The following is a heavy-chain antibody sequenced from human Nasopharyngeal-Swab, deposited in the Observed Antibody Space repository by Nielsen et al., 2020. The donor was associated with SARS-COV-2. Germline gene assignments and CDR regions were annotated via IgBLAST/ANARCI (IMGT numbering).Heavy chain of an antibody. CDR2: ISYDGSNK. CDR1: GFTFSSYA. CDR3: ARDYYGSGSSFDY. Sequence: GGSLRLSCAASGFTFSSYAMHWVRQAPGKGLEWVAVISYDGSNKYYADSVKGRFTISRDNSKNTLYLQMNSLRAEDTAVYYCARDYYGSGSSFDYWGQGTPVTVSS. V-gene: IGHV3-30-3*01. J-gene: IGHJ4*02. D-gene: IGHD3-10*01.